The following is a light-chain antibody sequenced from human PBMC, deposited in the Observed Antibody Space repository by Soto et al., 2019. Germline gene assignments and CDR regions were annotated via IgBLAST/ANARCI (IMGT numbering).Light chain of an antibody. CDR2: AAS. CDR3: QQSYRTPHT. J-gene: IGKJ2*01. Sequence: DIPMTQSPSSLSASVGARVTITCRASQDVSAYLLWYQQTQWRAPKLLNYAASNLFSGVPSRFSVSGSGTNFTLSISSLQPEDVATYYGQQSYRTPHTFGQGTKLETK. V-gene: IGKV1-39*01. CDR1: QDVSAY.